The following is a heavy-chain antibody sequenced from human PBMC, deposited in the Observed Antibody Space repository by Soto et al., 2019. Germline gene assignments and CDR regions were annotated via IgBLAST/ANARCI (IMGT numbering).Heavy chain of an antibody. CDR1: GGSFSGYY. J-gene: IGHJ4*02. CDR3: ATSYGNAWYTS. Sequence: SETLSLTCAVYGGSFSGYYWSWIRQPPGKGLEWIGEINHSGSTNYNPSLKSRVTISVDKSKNQFTLQLTSVTVADTAVYYCATSYGNAWYTSWGQGTQVTVSS. CDR2: INHSGST. V-gene: IGHV4-34*01. D-gene: IGHD6-13*01.